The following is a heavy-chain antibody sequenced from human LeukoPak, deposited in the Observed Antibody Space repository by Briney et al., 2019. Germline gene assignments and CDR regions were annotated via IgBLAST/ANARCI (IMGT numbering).Heavy chain of an antibody. J-gene: IGHJ4*02. CDR3: AKDPYYDSNGYPAYLDY. CDR2: IRYDGSDT. CDR1: GFTFRSYG. D-gene: IGHD3-22*01. Sequence: GGSLRLSCAASGFTFRSYGMHWVRQAPGKGLEWVAVIRYDGSDTYSAGSVKGRFTISRDNSKNTLYLQMISLTAEDTAVYYCAKDPYYDSNGYPAYLDYWGQGTQVTVSS. V-gene: IGHV3-30*02.